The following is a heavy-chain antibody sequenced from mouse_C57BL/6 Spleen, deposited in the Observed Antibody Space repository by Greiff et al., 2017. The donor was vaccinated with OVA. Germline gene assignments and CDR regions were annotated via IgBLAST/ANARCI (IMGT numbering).Heavy chain of an antibody. D-gene: IGHD4-1*01. CDR1: GYTFTSYW. V-gene: IGHV1-55*01. Sequence: QVQLQQPGAELVKPGASVKMSCKASGYTFTSYWITWVKQRPGQGPEWIGDIYPGSGSTNYNEKFKSKATLTVDTSSSTAYMQLSSLTSEDSAVYYCARSNPARAMDYWGQGTSVTVSS. CDR2: IYPGSGST. J-gene: IGHJ4*01. CDR3: ARSNPARAMDY.